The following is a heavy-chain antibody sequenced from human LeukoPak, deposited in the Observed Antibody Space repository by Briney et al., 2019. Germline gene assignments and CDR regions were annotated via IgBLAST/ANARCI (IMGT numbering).Heavy chain of an antibody. CDR2: ISGNSGWT. D-gene: IGHD6-19*01. CDR1: GFIFSSYD. V-gene: IGHV3-23*01. CDR3: AKDRSAWSKDY. J-gene: IGHJ4*02. Sequence: GGSLRLSCAASGFIFSSYDMTWVRQAPGKGLEWVSAISGNSGWTYYADSVKGRFTISRDNSKNTLYLQMNSLRAEDTAVYYCAKDRSAWSKDYWGQGTPVTVSS.